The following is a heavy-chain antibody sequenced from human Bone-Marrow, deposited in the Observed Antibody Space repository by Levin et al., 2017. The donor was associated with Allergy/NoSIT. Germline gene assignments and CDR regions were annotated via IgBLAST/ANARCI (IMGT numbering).Heavy chain of an antibody. D-gene: IGHD5-12*01. V-gene: IGHV1-8*01. CDR3: ARGELGSGYLFDY. J-gene: IGHJ4*02. Sequence: KLGESLKISCKTSGYTFTSFDINWVRQATGQGLEWMGWMYPNSDNAGYAQKFQGRVTMTRNTSKSTAYMELSSLRSEDTAIYYCARGELGSGYLFDYWGQGTLVTVSS. CDR1: GYTFTSFD. CDR2: MYPNSDNA.